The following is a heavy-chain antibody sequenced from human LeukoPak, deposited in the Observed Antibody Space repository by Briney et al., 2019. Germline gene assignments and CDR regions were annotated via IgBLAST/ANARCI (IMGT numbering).Heavy chain of an antibody. V-gene: IGHV3-49*04. CDR3: TRAHYGASGYGMDV. J-gene: IGHJ6*02. CDR2: IRSKAYGGTT. Sequence: GGSLRLSCTASGFTFGDYAMSWVRQAPGKGLEWVGFIRSKAYGGTTEYAASVKGRFTISRDDSKSIAYLQMNSLKTEDTAVYYCTRAHYGASGYGMDVWGRGTTVTVSS. D-gene: IGHD4-17*01. CDR1: GFTFGDYA.